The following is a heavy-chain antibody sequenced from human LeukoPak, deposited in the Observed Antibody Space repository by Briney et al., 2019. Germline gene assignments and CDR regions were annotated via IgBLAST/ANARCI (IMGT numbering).Heavy chain of an antibody. CDR1: GYIFSTYW. J-gene: IGHJ4*02. Sequence: GESLKISCKGSGYIFSTYWIGWVRQMPGKGLEWIAIIYPDNSATRYSPSFQGQVTISADKSISTVYLQWSSLKASDTAIYYRARHIRVRGEASSITNYFDYWGQGALVTVSS. CDR2: IYPDNSAT. V-gene: IGHV5-51*01. CDR3: ARHIRVRGEASSITNYFDY. D-gene: IGHD3-16*01.